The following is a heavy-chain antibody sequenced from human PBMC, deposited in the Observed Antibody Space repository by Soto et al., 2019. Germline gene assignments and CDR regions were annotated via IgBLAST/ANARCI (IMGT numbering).Heavy chain of an antibody. CDR2: ISYDGSNK. Sequence: QVQLVESGGGVVQPGRSLRLSCAASGFTFSSYGMHWVRQAPGKGLEWGAVISYDGSNKYYADSVKGRFTISRDNSKNTLYLQMNSLRAEDTAVYYCAKEDRGWSHFDYWGQGTLVTVSS. CDR1: GFTFSSYG. J-gene: IGHJ4*02. V-gene: IGHV3-30*18. D-gene: IGHD6-19*01. CDR3: AKEDRGWSHFDY.